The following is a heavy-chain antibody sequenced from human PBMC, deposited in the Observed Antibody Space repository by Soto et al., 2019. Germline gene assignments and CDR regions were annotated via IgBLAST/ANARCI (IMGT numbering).Heavy chain of an antibody. CDR3: ARVRSGFGGITIFGVVIPFDAFDI. CDR2: TYYRSKWYN. CDR1: GDSVSSNSAA. D-gene: IGHD3-3*01. Sequence: PSQTLSLTCAISGDSVSSNSAAWNWIRQSPSRGLEWLGRTYYRSKWYNDYAVSVKSRIAINPDTSKNQFSLQLNSVAPEDTAVYYCARVRSGFGGITIFGVVIPFDAFDIWGQGTMATVSS. V-gene: IGHV6-1*01. J-gene: IGHJ3*02.